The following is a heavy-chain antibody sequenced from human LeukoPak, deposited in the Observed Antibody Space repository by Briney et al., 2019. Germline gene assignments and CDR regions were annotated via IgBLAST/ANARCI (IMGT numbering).Heavy chain of an antibody. CDR2: IFYGGST. J-gene: IGHJ5*02. Sequence: SETLSLTCTVSSGSISSDNWWTWVRPPPGKGLEWIAEIFYGGSTNYNPSLKSRVTISIDKSKNQFSLDLSSVTAADTAVYYCARGLNYDLNPWGQGTLVTVSS. CDR3: ARGLNYDLNP. CDR1: SGSISSDNW. D-gene: IGHD3-3*01. V-gene: IGHV4-4*02.